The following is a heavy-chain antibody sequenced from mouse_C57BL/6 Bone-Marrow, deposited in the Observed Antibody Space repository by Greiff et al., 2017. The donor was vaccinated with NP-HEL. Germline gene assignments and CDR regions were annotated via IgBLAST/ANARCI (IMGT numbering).Heavy chain of an antibody. D-gene: IGHD1-1*01. CDR3: ARGYYGSSGYFDV. CDR2: FHPYNDDT. V-gene: IGHV1-47*01. J-gene: IGHJ1*03. Sequence: QVHVKQSGADLVKPGASVKMSCTASGYTFTTYPIAWMNQTHGKSLEWIGNFHPYNDDTKYNEKFKGKATLTEEKASSTVDLELSRLTSDDSAVDYWARGYYGSSGYFDVWGKGTTVTVSS. CDR1: GYTFTTYP.